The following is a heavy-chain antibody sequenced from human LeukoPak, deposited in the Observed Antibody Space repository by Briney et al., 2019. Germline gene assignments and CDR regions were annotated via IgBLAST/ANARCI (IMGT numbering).Heavy chain of an antibody. Sequence: GGSLRLSCAASGFTFNHFTMHWVRQAPGKGLEWVSLIRWDGASTYYSDSVQGRFTISRDNSRGSLYLHMSGLRTEDTALYYCAKNALYYDVLTGPLDSWGQGTLVTVSS. V-gene: IGHV3-43*01. D-gene: IGHD3-9*01. CDR2: IRWDGAST. J-gene: IGHJ4*02. CDR1: GFTFNHFT. CDR3: AKNALYYDVLTGPLDS.